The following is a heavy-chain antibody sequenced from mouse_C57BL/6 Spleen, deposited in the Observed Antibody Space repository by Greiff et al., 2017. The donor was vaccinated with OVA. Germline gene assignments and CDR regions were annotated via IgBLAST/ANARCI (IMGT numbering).Heavy chain of an antibody. V-gene: IGHV10-1*01. Sequence: VKDRFTISRDDSESMLYLQMNNLKTEDTAMYYCERGLRGYFDYWGQGTTLTVSS. D-gene: IGHD2-4*01. J-gene: IGHJ2*01. CDR3: ERGLRGYFDY.